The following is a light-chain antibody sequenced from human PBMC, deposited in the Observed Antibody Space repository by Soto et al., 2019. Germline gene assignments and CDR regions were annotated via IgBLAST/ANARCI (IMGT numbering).Light chain of an antibody. CDR2: GAS. CDR1: QSLSSTY. Sequence: IVLTQSPGTLSLSPGERAILSCWASQSLSSTYLAWYQQKPGQAPRPLIYGASSRATGIPDRFSGSGSGTDFTLTISRLQPEDFAVYYCQQYGSSPVFGGGTKVEIK. V-gene: IGKV3-20*01. CDR3: QQYGSSPV. J-gene: IGKJ4*01.